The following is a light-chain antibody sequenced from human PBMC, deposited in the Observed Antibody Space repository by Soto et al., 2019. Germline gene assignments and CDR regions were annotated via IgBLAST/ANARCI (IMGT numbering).Light chain of an antibody. V-gene: IGLV1-44*01. CDR3: AAWDDSLNGPFV. Sequence: QSVLSQPPSASGTPGQRFTISFSGSISNIGRNTVNWYQQVPGTAPKLLIYSNDQRPSGVPDRFSGSKSGTSASLAISGLQPDDEADYYCAAWDDSLNGPFVFGIGTKVPVL. J-gene: IGLJ1*01. CDR2: SND. CDR1: ISNIGRNT.